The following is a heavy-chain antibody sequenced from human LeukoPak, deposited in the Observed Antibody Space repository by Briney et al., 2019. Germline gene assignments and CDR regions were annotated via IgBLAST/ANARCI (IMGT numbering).Heavy chain of an antibody. CDR2: IGTAGDT. CDR1: GFTFSSYD. D-gene: IGHD3-22*01. V-gene: IGHV3-13*01. Sequence: GGSLRLSCAASGFTFSSYDMHWVRQATGKGLEWVSAIGTAGDTYYPGSVKGRFTISRENAKNFLYLQMNSLRAGDTAVYYCARGGTYYYDSSGYYSFDYWGQGTLVTVSS. J-gene: IGHJ4*02. CDR3: ARGGTYYYDSSGYYSFDY.